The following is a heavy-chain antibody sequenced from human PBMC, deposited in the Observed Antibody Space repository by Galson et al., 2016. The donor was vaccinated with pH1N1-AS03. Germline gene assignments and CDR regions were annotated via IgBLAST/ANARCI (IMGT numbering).Heavy chain of an antibody. CDR3: VAYGSGTQAYFDY. CDR2: IDPSGGGT. CDR1: GYTFTRYY. V-gene: IGHV1-46*01. Sequence: SCKASGYTFTRYYMHWVRQAPGQGLEWMGVIDPSGGGTTYAQKFHGRVTMTRDTSTTTAHMGLSSLRSEDTAIYYCVAYGSGTQAYFDYWGQGTLVTVSS. J-gene: IGHJ4*02. D-gene: IGHD3-10*01.